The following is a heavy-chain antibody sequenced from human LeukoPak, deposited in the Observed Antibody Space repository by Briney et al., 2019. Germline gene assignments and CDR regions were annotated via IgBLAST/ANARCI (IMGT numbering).Heavy chain of an antibody. Sequence: GGSLRLSCAVSGFTFSSYAMSWVRQAPGRGLELVSAISDSGDSTYYADSVKGRFTVSRDNSKNTLYLQMNSLRAEDTAVYYCAKKMTITGWLYYFDYWGQGTLVTVSS. CDR2: ISDSGDST. CDR3: AKKMTITGWLYYFDY. CDR1: GFTFSSYA. V-gene: IGHV3-23*01. J-gene: IGHJ4*02. D-gene: IGHD5-24*01.